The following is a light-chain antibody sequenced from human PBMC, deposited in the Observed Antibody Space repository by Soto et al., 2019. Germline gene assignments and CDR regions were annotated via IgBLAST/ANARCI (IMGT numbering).Light chain of an antibody. CDR2: EAT. Sequence: QSALTQPASVSGSHGQSITISCTGSSSDVGSYTFVSWYQHHPGKAPKVMIYEATKRPSGVSHRFSGSKSGNTASLTISGLQAEDEGEYYCCSYAGSMTWVFGGGTKLTVL. CDR3: CSYAGSMTWV. V-gene: IGLV2-23*01. J-gene: IGLJ3*02. CDR1: SSDVGSYTF.